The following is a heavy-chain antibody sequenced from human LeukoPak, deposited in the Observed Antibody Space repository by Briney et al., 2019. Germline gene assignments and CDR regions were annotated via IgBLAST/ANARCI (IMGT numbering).Heavy chain of an antibody. D-gene: IGHD2-2*02. Sequence: GALVKVSCKASGYTFTGYYMHWVRQAPGQGLEWMGWINPNSGGTNYAQKFQGRVTMTRDTSISTAYMELSRLRSDDTAVYYCARGAPYCSSTSCYTYYYYMDVWGKGTTVTVSS. V-gene: IGHV1-2*02. J-gene: IGHJ6*03. CDR1: GYTFTGYY. CDR2: INPNSGGT. CDR3: ARGAPYCSSTSCYTYYYYMDV.